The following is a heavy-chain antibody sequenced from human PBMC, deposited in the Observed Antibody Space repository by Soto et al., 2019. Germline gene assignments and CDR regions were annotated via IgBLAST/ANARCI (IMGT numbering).Heavy chain of an antibody. J-gene: IGHJ6*02. Sequence: QVQLQESGPGLVKPSHTLSLTCTVSGGSISSGGYFWNWIRQHPGKGLEWIGYISYSGSTHYNPSLQSRVTITVDTSKNQFCLRVSSVTAADTAVYYCARDSTVTTSYGMDVWGHGTTVTVSS. CDR1: GGSISSGGYF. D-gene: IGHD4-4*01. CDR3: ARDSTVTTSYGMDV. CDR2: ISYSGST. V-gene: IGHV4-31*03.